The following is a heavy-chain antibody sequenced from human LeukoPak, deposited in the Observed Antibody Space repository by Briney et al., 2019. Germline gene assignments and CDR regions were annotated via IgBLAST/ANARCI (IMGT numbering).Heavy chain of an antibody. D-gene: IGHD5-12*01. CDR3: ARDRLDIVATIRAFDY. Sequence: GGPLRLSCAASGFTFSSYSMNWVRQAPGKGLEWVSSIFRSGSHIYYADSVKGRFTISRDNAKNSLYLQMNSLRAEDTAVYYCARDRLDIVATIRAFDYWGQGTLV. J-gene: IGHJ4*02. CDR2: IFRSGSHI. V-gene: IGHV3-21*01. CDR1: GFTFSSYS.